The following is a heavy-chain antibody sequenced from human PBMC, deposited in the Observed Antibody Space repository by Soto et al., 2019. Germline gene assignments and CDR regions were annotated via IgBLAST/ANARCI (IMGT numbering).Heavy chain of an antibody. CDR3: ARPSWEQSTNYYYYGMDV. Sequence: GASVKVSCKASGYTFTSYAMHWVRQAPGQRLEWMGWINAGNGNTKYSQKFQGRVTITRDTSASTAYMELSSLRSEDTAVYYCARPSWEQSTNYYYYGMDVWGQGTTVTVSS. D-gene: IGHD1-26*01. V-gene: IGHV1-3*01. J-gene: IGHJ6*02. CDR2: INAGNGNT. CDR1: GYTFTSYA.